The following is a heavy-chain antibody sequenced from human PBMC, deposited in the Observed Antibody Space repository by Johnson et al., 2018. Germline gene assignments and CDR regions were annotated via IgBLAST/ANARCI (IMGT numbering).Heavy chain of an antibody. D-gene: IGHD3-3*01. Sequence: EVQLLESGGGLVQPGRSLRLSCAASGFTFDDYAMHWVRQAPGKGLEWVSGIYSGGSTYYADSVKGRFTISRDNSKNTLYLQMNSLRAEDTAVYYCAKDPHSLEWLYYYYYMDVWGKGTTVTVSS. CDR3: AKDPHSLEWLYYYYYMDV. CDR2: IYSGGST. CDR1: GFTFDDYA. J-gene: IGHJ6*03. V-gene: IGHV3-23*03.